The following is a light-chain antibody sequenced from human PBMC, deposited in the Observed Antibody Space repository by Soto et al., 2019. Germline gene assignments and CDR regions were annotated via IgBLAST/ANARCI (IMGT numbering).Light chain of an antibody. Sequence: DVVMTQSPLSRPVTLGQPASISCRSSHSLLHSDGNTYMNWFQQRPTQSPRRLIYNVSNRGSGVADRLIGSGAGTDFTLKISRVEAEDVGVYYCMQRVHRPPYTFGQGTKLEIK. CDR2: NVS. CDR3: MQRVHRPPYT. J-gene: IGKJ2*01. V-gene: IGKV2-30*02. CDR1: HSLLHSDGNTY.